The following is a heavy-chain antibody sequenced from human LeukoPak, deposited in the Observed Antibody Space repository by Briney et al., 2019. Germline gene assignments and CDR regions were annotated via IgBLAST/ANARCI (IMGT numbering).Heavy chain of an antibody. CDR3: TSRPRTYGLPLLYFDY. Sequence: ASVKVSCKASGYTFTSYDINWVRQATGQGLEWMGWINPDSGGTNSAQKLQGRVTMTRDTSISTAYMELSRLRSDDTAVYYCTSRPRTYGLPLLYFDYWGQGTLVTVSS. D-gene: IGHD3-10*01. CDR1: GYTFTSYD. CDR2: INPDSGGT. J-gene: IGHJ4*02. V-gene: IGHV1-2*02.